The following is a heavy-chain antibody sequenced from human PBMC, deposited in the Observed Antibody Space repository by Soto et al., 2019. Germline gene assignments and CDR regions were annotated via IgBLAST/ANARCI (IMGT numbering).Heavy chain of an antibody. CDR1: GGSFSGYY. CDR2: INHSGST. J-gene: IGHJ4*02. D-gene: IGHD2-8*02. V-gene: IGHV4-34*01. Sequence: QVQLQQWGAGLLKPSETLSLTCAVYGGSFSGYYWTWIRQPPGTGLEWIGEINHSGSTNYNPSLKSRVTISVDTSKNQFSLKLTSVTAADTAVYYWAIDKITGLFDYWGQGTRVTVSS. CDR3: AIDKITGLFDY.